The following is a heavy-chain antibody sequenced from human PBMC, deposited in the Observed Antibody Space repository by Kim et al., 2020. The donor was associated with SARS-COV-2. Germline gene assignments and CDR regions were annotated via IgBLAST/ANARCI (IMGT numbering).Heavy chain of an antibody. J-gene: IGHJ4*02. CDR1: GFTFSSYA. CDR2: ISGSGGST. Sequence: GGSLRLSCAASGFTFSSYAMSWVRQAPGKGLEWVSAISGSGGSTYYADSVKGRFTISRDNSKNTLYLQMNSLRAEDTAVYYCAKIPLERITMIVVVIPPPHFDYWGQGTLVTVSS. CDR3: AKIPLERITMIVVVIPPPHFDY. V-gene: IGHV3-23*01. D-gene: IGHD3-22*01.